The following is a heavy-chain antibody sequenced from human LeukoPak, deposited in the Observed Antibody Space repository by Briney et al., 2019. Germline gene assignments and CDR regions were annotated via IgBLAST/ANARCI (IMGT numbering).Heavy chain of an antibody. CDR2: IYSGGST. CDR1: GFTFGDYA. V-gene: IGHV3-23*03. D-gene: IGHD1-1*01. Sequence: SGGSLRLSCTASGFTFGDYAMSWVRQAPGKGLEWVSLIYSGGSTYYADSVKGRFTISRDNSKNTLYLQMNSLRAEDTAVYYCAKRTRKGNWNDVYYWGQGTLVTVSS. CDR3: AKRTRKGNWNDVYY. J-gene: IGHJ4*02.